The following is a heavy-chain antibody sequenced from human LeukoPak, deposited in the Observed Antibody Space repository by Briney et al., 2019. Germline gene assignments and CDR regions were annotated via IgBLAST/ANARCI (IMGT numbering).Heavy chain of an antibody. V-gene: IGHV4-39*01. Sequence: SETLSLTCTVSGGSISSSSYYWGWIRQPPGKGLEWIGSIYYSGGTYYNPSLKSRVTISVDTSKNQFSLKLSSVTAADTAVYYCARRSSWYPFDYWGQGTLVTASS. D-gene: IGHD6-13*01. CDR3: ARRSSWYPFDY. J-gene: IGHJ4*02. CDR1: GGSISSSSYY. CDR2: IYYSGGT.